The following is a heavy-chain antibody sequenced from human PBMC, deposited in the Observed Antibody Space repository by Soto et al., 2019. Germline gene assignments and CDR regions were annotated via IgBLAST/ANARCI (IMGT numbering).Heavy chain of an antibody. Sequence: EVQLLESGGGLGQPGGSLRLSCAASGFTFSSYAMSWVRQAPGKGLEWVAAISGSGGSTYYADSVKGRFTISRDNSKNTLYLQMNSLRAEDTDVYYCAELEGAEPYYYYGIEVRGQGTMVTVSS. V-gene: IGHV3-23*01. CDR3: AELEGAEPYYYYGIEV. CDR2: ISGSGGST. D-gene: IGHD3-16*01. J-gene: IGHJ6*02. CDR1: GFTFSSYA.